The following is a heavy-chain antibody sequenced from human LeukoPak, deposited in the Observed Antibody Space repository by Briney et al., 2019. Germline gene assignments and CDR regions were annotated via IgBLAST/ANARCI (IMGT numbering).Heavy chain of an antibody. V-gene: IGHV4-39*01. D-gene: IGHD3-10*01. J-gene: IGHJ4*02. CDR3: ARQPVTLLWFGESKYYFDY. CDR2: IYYSGST. Sequence: PSETLSLTCTVSGGSISSSSYYWVWIRQPPGKGLEWIGSIYYSGSTCYSPSLKSRVTISVDTSKNQFSLKLSSVTAADTAVYYCARQPVTLLWFGESKYYFDYWGQGTLVTVSS. CDR1: GGSISSSSYY.